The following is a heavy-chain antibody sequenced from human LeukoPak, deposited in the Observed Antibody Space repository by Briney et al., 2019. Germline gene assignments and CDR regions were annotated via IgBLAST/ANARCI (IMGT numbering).Heavy chain of an antibody. V-gene: IGHV5-51*01. CDR3: AVTALDNWFDH. D-gene: IGHD2-21*02. J-gene: IGHJ5*02. Sequence: GESLKISCKGSGYNFTKFWLGWVRQMPGKGMEWMGIIFPGDSDTRYSPSFEGQVTISADKSLSTAYLQWTSLNVSDTAMYYCAVTALDNWFDHWGQGTLVTVSS. CDR2: IFPGDSDT. CDR1: GYNFTKFW.